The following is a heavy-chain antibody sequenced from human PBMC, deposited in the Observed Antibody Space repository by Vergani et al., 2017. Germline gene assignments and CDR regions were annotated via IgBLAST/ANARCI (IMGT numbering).Heavy chain of an antibody. CDR1: GFTFIMHA. Sequence: EVQLLESGGDLVQPGGSLRLSCAASGFTFIMHAMSWVRQAPGKGLEWVSTLSASDRRTHYADSVKGRFTIARDISKNTLFLHMNSLRPEDTAVYFGARRLKFLEMDVWGKGTTVTVSS. CDR3: ARRLKFLEMDV. V-gene: IGHV3-23*01. J-gene: IGHJ6*04. D-gene: IGHD3-3*01. CDR2: LSASDRRT.